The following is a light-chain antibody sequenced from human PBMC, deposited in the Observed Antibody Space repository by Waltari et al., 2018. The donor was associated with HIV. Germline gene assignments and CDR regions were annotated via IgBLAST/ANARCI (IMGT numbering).Light chain of an antibody. CDR3: QSFDSSLTTSGVI. J-gene: IGLJ2*01. Sequence: QSVLPQPPSVSGAPGQRVTLSCTGSTPHIGAGYDIHWYQPLPGTAPKLLIYANINRPSGVPDRFSGSKSGSSASLAITGLQAEDEAHYYCQSFDSSLTTSGVIFGGGTKLTVL. CDR2: ANI. V-gene: IGLV1-40*01. CDR1: TPHIGAGYD.